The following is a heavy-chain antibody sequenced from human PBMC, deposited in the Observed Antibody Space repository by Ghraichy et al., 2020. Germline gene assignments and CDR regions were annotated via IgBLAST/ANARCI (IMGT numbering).Heavy chain of an antibody. V-gene: IGHV3-9*01. CDR2: ISWNSANI. CDR1: GFTFDDYA. Sequence: SLNISCAASGFTFDDYAMHWVRQTPGKGLEWVSGISWNSANIDYADSVKGRFTISRDNARNSLYLQMNSLRAEDTAFYFCTRDKMVTLAYYFDYWGQGTLVAVSS. D-gene: IGHD2-8*01. J-gene: IGHJ4*02. CDR3: TRDKMVTLAYYFDY.